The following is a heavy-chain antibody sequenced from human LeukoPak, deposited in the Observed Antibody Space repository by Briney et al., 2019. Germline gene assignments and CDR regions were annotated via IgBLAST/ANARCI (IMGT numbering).Heavy chain of an antibody. CDR3: VRSVSGWYGAYDS. CDR2: ISWNSGNI. Sequence: PGGSLRLSCAASGFPFDDYAMQWVRQAPGKGLEWVSGISWNSGNIDYADSVKGRFTISRDNAKNSLFLQMNSLRVEDTAFYYCVRSVSGWYGAYDSWGQGTLVTVSS. V-gene: IGHV3-9*01. CDR1: GFPFDDYA. J-gene: IGHJ4*02. D-gene: IGHD6-19*01.